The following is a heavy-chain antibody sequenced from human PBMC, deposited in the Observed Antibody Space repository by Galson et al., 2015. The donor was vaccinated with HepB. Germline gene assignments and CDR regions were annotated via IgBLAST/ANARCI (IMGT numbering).Heavy chain of an antibody. CDR3: ARDFRVNPDEDTMVRGDTP. CDR2: ISSSSSYI. Sequence: SLRLSCAASGFTFSSYSMNWVRQAPGKGLEWVSSISSSSSYIYYADSVKGRFTISRDNAKNSLYLQMNSLRAEDTAVYYCARDFRVNPDEDTMVRGDTPWGQGTLVTVSS. J-gene: IGHJ4*02. CDR1: GFTFSSYS. V-gene: IGHV3-21*01. D-gene: IGHD3-10*01.